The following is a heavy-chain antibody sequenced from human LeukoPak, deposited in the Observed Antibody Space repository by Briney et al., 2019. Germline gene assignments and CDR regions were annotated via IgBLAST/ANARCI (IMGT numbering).Heavy chain of an antibody. J-gene: IGHJ4*02. D-gene: IGHD1-26*01. CDR2: ISSSGSTI. CDR3: AKAAPGTRWELPDYFDY. V-gene: IGHV3-11*01. Sequence: PGGSLRLSCAASGFTFSDYYMSWIRQAPGKGLEWVSYISSSGSTIYYADSVKGRFTISRDNAKNSLYLQMNSLRAEDTALYYCAKAAPGTRWELPDYFDYWGQGTLVTVSS. CDR1: GFTFSDYY.